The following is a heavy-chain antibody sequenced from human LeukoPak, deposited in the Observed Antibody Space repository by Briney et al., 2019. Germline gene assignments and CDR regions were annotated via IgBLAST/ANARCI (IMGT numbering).Heavy chain of an antibody. CDR1: GGSISSND. CDR2: IYYSGST. J-gene: IGHJ4*02. CDR3: ARFSISWSYFDS. V-gene: IGHV4-59*01. D-gene: IGHD6-13*01. Sequence: SETLSLTCTISGGSISSNDWSWIRQPPGKELEWIGYIYYSGSTNYNPSLKSRVTMSVDTSKNHVSLKLSSMAAADTAVYYCARFSISWSYFDSWGQGTLVTVSS.